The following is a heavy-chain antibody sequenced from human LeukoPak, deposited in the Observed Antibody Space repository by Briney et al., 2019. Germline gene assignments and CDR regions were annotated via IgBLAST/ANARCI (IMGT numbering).Heavy chain of an antibody. J-gene: IGHJ4*02. Sequence: AASVKVSCKASGYTFTGYYMHWVRQAPGQGLEWMGRINPNSGGTNYAQKFQGRVTMTRDTSISTAYMELSRLRSDDTAVYYCAGANYYDSSGYSLWGQGTLVTVSS. CDR2: INPNSGGT. CDR1: GYTFTGYY. V-gene: IGHV1-2*06. D-gene: IGHD3-22*01. CDR3: AGANYYDSSGYSL.